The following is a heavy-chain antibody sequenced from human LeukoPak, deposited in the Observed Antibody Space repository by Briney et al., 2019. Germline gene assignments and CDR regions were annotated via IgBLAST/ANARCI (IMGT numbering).Heavy chain of an antibody. CDR3: ARDLQPYSYAPFPLDY. Sequence: GRSLRLSCAASGFTFNNCGMHWVRQAPGKGLEWEAVIWYDGSNKYYADSVKGRFTISRDNSKNTLYLQMNSLRAEDTAVYYCARDLQPYSYAPFPLDYWAREPWSPSPQ. CDR2: IWYDGSNK. J-gene: IGHJ4*02. CDR1: GFTFNNCG. D-gene: IGHD2-21*01. V-gene: IGHV3-33*01.